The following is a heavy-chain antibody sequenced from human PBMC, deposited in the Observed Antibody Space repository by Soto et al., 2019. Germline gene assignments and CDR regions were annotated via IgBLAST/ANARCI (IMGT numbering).Heavy chain of an antibody. J-gene: IGHJ4*02. V-gene: IGHV4-4*02. Sequence: QVQLQESGPGLVKPSGTLSLTCAVSVVSISSDNWWSWVRQPPGKGLEWIGQIYHSGSTTYNPSLKSRVTISVDKSKSQFSLKLSSVTAADTAVYYCARSHCSSASCYGFYWGQGALVTVSS. CDR3: ARSHCSSASCYGFY. CDR2: IYHSGST. D-gene: IGHD2-2*01. CDR1: VVSISSDNW.